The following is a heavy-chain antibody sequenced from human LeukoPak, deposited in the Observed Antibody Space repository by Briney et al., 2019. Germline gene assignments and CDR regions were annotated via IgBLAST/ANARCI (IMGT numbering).Heavy chain of an antibody. CDR3: ARDARYNIDV. J-gene: IGHJ6*02. Sequence: PGGSLRLSCAASGFTFRDYWMHWVRQAPGKGLVWVSRIISDGTSATYADFVKGRFTMSRDNAKNTLCLEMNSLRADDTAVYYCARDARYNIDVWGQGTTVTVSS. V-gene: IGHV3-74*01. D-gene: IGHD3-9*01. CDR1: GFTFRDYW. CDR2: IISDGTSA.